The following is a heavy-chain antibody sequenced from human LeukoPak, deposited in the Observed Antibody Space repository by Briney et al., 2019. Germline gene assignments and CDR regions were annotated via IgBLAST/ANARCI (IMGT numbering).Heavy chain of an antibody. CDR3: GKGGGGGNPFDY. CDR1: GFTVSTNY. J-gene: IGHJ4*02. V-gene: IGHV3-53*01. CDR2: IYSGGDT. D-gene: IGHD1-14*01. Sequence: GGSLRLSCAVSGFTVSTNYMTWVRQAPGKGLEWVSVIYSGGDTYYADSMKGRFTVSRDNSKNTLYLQMNSLRAEDTAVYYCGKGGGGGNPFDYWGQGTLVTVSS.